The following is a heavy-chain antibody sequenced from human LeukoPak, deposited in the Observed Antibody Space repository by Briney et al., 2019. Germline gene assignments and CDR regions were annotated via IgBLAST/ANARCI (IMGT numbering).Heavy chain of an antibody. V-gene: IGHV3-23*01. CDR1: GFTFSSYG. CDR3: ARYGGRPLHYYDSSGPEVFYFDY. Sequence: GGSLRLSCAASGFTFSSYGMSWVRQAPGRGREWVSAISGSGGRTFYGVSVKGRFTIHRDSAKHSLYVQVNSQRGEHRSVYYCARYGGRPLHYYDSSGPEVFYFDYWGQGTLVTVSS. CDR2: ISGSGGRT. J-gene: IGHJ4*02. D-gene: IGHD3-22*01.